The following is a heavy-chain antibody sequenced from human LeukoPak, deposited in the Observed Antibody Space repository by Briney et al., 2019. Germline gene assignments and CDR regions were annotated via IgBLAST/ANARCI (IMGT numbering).Heavy chain of an antibody. J-gene: IGHJ3*02. CDR2: IIPIFGTA. Sequence: SVTVSCTASGGTFISYAISWVRQAPGQGLEWMGGIIPIFGTANYAQKFQGRVTITADESTSTAYMELSSLRSEDTAVYYCARGDFGGYYDSSGYHDAFDIWGQGTMVTVSS. D-gene: IGHD3-22*01. CDR3: ARGDFGGYYDSSGYHDAFDI. V-gene: IGHV1-69*01. CDR1: GGTFISYA.